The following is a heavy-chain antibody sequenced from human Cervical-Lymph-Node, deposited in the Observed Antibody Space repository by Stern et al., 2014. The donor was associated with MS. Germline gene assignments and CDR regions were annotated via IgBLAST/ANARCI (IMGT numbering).Heavy chain of an antibody. CDR1: GYNFIAQW. Sequence: QVVQSGAEVKKPGESLKISCEGFGYNFIAQWIGWVRQMPGKGLEYMGIIHPGDSDTRYTSSFQGHITLSVDRSISTAFLQWSSLKASDTGIYYCASAGTGGRFVWGQGTTVTVSS. CDR3: ASAGTGGRFV. CDR2: IHPGDSDT. J-gene: IGHJ6*02. V-gene: IGHV5-51*03. D-gene: IGHD3-16*01.